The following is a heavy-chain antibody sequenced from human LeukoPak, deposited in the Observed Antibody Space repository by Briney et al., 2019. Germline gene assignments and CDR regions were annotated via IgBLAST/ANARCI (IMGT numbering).Heavy chain of an antibody. Sequence: PSETLSLTCAVSGGSISSSNWWSWIRQPPGKGLEWIGKIHDSGITNYNPSLKSRVTFSVDTSKKQFSLNLNSVTAADTAVYYCARGGYMSNWFEHWGQGTPVTVSS. CDR2: IHDSGIT. CDR1: GGSISSSNW. J-gene: IGHJ5*02. D-gene: IGHD5-12*01. V-gene: IGHV4-4*02. CDR3: ARGGYMSNWFEH.